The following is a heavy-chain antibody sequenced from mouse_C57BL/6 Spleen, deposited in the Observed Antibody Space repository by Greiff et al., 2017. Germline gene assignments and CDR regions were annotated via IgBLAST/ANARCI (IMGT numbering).Heavy chain of an antibody. V-gene: IGHV6-3*01. CDR1: GFTFSNYW. D-gene: IGHD2-4*01. J-gene: IGHJ3*01. Sequence: EVKLVESGGGLVQPGGSMKLSCVASGFTFSNYWMNWVRQSPEKGLEWVAQIRLKSDNYATHYAESVKGRFTISRDDSKSSVYLQMNNLRAEDTGIYYCTEGDYAGFAYWGQGTLVTVSA. CDR2: IRLKSDNYAT. CDR3: TEGDYAGFAY.